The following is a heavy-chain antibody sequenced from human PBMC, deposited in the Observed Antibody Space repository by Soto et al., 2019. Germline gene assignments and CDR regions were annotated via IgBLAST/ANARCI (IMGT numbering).Heavy chain of an antibody. D-gene: IGHD2-15*01. CDR3: ARVIAGARGLFDY. V-gene: IGHV4-59*01. CDR2: IYYSGST. Sequence: SETLSLTCTVSGGSISSYYWSWIRQPPGEGLEWIGYIYYSGSTNYNPSLKSRVTISVDTSKNQFSLKLSSVTAADTAVYYCARVIAGARGLFDYWGQGTLVTVSS. CDR1: GGSISSYY. J-gene: IGHJ4*02.